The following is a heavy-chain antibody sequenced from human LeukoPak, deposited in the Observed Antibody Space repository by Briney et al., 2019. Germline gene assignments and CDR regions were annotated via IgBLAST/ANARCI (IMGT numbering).Heavy chain of an antibody. CDR2: IYYSGST. CDR3: AGTGYSSSWYEDY. J-gene: IGHJ4*02. Sequence: SETLSLTCTVSGGSISSYYWSWIRQPPGKGLEWIGYIYYSGSTNYNPSLKSRVTISLDTSKNQFSLKLSSVTAADTAVYYCAGTGYSSSWYEDYWGQGTLVTVSS. D-gene: IGHD6-13*01. V-gene: IGHV4-59*01. CDR1: GGSISSYY.